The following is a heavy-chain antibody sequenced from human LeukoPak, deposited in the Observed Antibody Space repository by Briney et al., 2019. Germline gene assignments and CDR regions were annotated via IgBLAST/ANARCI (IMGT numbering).Heavy chain of an antibody. CDR2: ISAYNGNT. CDR1: GYTFTSYG. D-gene: IGHD3-22*01. V-gene: IGHV1-18*01. J-gene: IGHJ6*03. Sequence: ASVKVSCKASGYTFTSYGISWVRQAPGQGLEWMGWISAYNGNTNYAQKLQGRVTMTTDTSTSTAYMELRSLRSDDTAVYYCARDSSGYYWAYYYMDVWGKGTTVTVSS. CDR3: ARDSSGYYWAYYYMDV.